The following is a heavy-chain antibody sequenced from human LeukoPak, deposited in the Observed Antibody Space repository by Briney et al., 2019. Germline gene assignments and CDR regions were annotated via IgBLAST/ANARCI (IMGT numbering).Heavy chain of an antibody. CDR1: GGSIGSYH. V-gene: IGHV4-59*01. J-gene: IGHJ6*02. Sequence: SETLSLTCSVSGGSIGSYHWSWIRQPPGKGLEWIGHVHYTWNTKYNPSLTGRVSISLDRSKNQFSLSLSSLTAADTAVYYCARVASKGGMDVWGQGTTVIVSS. CDR3: ARVASKGGMDV. CDR2: VHYTWNT.